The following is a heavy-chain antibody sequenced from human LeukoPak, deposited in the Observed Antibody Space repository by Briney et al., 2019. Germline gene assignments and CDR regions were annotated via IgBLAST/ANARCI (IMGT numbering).Heavy chain of an antibody. V-gene: IGHV1-46*01. CDR2: INPSGGST. Sequence: ASVKVSCKASGYTFTSYYMHWVRQAPGQGLEWMGIINPSGGSTSYAQKFQGRVTMTRDTSTSTVYMELSSLRSEDTAVYHCARGFYRYSSSWFFDYWGQGTLVTVSS. J-gene: IGHJ4*02. CDR1: GYTFTSYY. CDR3: ARGFYRYSSSWFFDY. D-gene: IGHD6-13*01.